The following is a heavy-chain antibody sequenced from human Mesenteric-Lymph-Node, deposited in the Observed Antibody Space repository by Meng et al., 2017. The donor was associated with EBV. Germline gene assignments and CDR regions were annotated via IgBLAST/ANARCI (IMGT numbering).Heavy chain of an antibody. CDR1: SGSISSHY. CDR3: ARVTGKIYYDGSGYPEAFDY. CDR2: VYYTGST. J-gene: IGHJ4*02. D-gene: IGHD3-22*01. V-gene: IGHV4-59*08. Sequence: VQPPGSGPGLAMPPEPPSLTCSVSSGSISSHYWSWIRQPPGKGLEWIGYVYYTGSTSYNSSLQSRVTISLDTSKNQFSLKLSSVTAADTAVYYCARVTGKIYYDGSGYPEAFDYWGQGTLVTVSS.